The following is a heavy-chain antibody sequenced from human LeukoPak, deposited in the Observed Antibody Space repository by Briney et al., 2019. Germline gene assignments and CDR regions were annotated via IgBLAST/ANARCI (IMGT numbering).Heavy chain of an antibody. CDR2: ISSNGDGT. CDR1: GVTLSRYA. J-gene: IGHJ4*02. CDR3: TREVSGSLYFDY. Sequence: GGSLRLSCATSGVTLSRYAINWVRQAPGKGLEFVSAISSNGDGTYYANSVKGRFTISRDNSKNTLYLQMGSLRAEDMAVYYCTREVSGSLYFDYWGQGSLVTVSS. V-gene: IGHV3-64*01. D-gene: IGHD1-26*01.